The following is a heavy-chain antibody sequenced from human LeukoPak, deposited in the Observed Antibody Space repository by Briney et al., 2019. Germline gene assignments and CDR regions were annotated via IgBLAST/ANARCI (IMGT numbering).Heavy chain of an antibody. CDR1: GFTFSSSW. CDR3: AKDPARYQLGGFDY. Sequence: PGGSLRLSCAASGFTFSSSWMSRARQAPGKGLECVANIKQDGSEKYYVDSVKGRFTISRDNAKNSLYLQMSSLRAEDTAVYYCAKDPARYQLGGFDYWGQGTLVTVSS. V-gene: IGHV3-7*03. J-gene: IGHJ4*02. CDR2: IKQDGSEK. D-gene: IGHD2-2*01.